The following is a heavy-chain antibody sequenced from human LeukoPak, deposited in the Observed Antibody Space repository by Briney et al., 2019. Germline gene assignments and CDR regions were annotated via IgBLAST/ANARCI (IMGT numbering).Heavy chain of an antibody. D-gene: IGHD2-15*01. CDR1: GFTFSSYG. CDR2: IWYDGSNK. J-gene: IGHJ4*02. Sequence: GGSLRLSCAASGFTFSSYGMHWGRQAPGKGLEWVAVIWYDGSNKYYADSVKGRITISRDNSKNTLYLQMNSLRAEDTAVYYCARDEVVAASPFDYWGQGTLVTVSS. CDR3: ARDEVVAASPFDY. V-gene: IGHV3-33*01.